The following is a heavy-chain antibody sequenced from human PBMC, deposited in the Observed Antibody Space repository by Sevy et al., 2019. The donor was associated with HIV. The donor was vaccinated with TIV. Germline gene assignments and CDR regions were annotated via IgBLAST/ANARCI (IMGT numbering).Heavy chain of an antibody. Sequence: ASVKVSCKASGYTFTSYDINWVRQATGQGLGWMGWMNPNSGNTGYAQKFQGRVTMTRNTSISTAYMELSSLRSEDTAVYYCGLSYYDSSGYSSAFDIWGQGTMVTVSS. CDR3: GLSYYDSSGYSSAFDI. V-gene: IGHV1-8*01. CDR1: GYTFTSYD. J-gene: IGHJ3*02. D-gene: IGHD3-22*01. CDR2: MNPNSGNT.